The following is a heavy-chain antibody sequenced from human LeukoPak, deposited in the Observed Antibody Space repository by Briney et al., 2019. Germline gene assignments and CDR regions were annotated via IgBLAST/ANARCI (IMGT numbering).Heavy chain of an antibody. CDR1: GYTFTGYY. D-gene: IGHD5-18*01. CDR2: ISAYNGNT. V-gene: IGHV1-18*04. J-gene: IGHJ4*02. CDR3: AGGYSYGTFDY. Sequence: ASVKVSCKASGYTFTGYYMHWVRQAPGQGLEWMGWISAYNGNTNYAQKLQGRVTMTTDTSTSTAYMELRSLRSDDTAVYYCAGGYSYGTFDYWGQGTLVTVSS.